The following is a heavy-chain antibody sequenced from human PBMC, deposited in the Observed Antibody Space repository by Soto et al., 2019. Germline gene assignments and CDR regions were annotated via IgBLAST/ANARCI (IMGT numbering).Heavy chain of an antibody. CDR1: GFTFSSYW. J-gene: IGHJ4*02. D-gene: IGHD3-22*01. Sequence: EVQLVESGGGLVQPGGSLRLSCAASGFTFSSYWMHWVRQAPGKGLVWVSRIKSDGSGTSYADSVKGRLTISRDNAKKLLYLQMNSLRAEDTAVYYCERGDGDYYDGAGYLGRHWGQGTLVTVSP. CDR3: ERGDGDYYDGAGYLGRH. CDR2: IKSDGSGT. V-gene: IGHV3-74*01.